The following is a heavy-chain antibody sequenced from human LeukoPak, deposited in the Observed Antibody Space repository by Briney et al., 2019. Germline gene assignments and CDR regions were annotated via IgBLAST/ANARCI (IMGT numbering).Heavy chain of an antibody. CDR1: GYTLTSYY. D-gene: IGHD3-10*01. CDR2: IDPSGGST. J-gene: IGHJ4*02. Sequence: ASVKVSCKASGYTLTSYYIHWVRQASGQGLEWMGIIDPSGGSTNSAQEFQGRVTMTRDTSTSTVYMELSSLRSEDTAVYYCARGMVRGLTLTPLDFWGQGTLVTVSS. V-gene: IGHV1-46*01. CDR3: ARGMVRGLTLTPLDF.